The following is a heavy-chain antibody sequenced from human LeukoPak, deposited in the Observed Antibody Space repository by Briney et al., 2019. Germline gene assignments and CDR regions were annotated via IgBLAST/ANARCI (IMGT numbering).Heavy chain of an antibody. CDR3: ARDGTAAGLYFDL. D-gene: IGHD6-13*01. J-gene: IGHJ4*01. CDR1: GFTFTDYW. V-gene: IGHV3-7*01. CDR2: IRQDGSEK. Sequence: PGGSLRLSCAVSGFTFTDYWMNWVRQAPGEGLGWVASIRQDGSEKTYVDSVKGRFSISRDNTKNSLSLQVNSLRVEDTAVYYCARDGTAAGLYFDLWGQGTLVTVSS.